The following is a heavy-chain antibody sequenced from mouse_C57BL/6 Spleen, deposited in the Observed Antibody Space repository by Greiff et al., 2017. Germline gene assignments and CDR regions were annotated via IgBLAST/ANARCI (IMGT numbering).Heavy chain of an antibody. V-gene: IGHV5-12*01. CDR2: ISNGGGST. Sequence: EVQVVESGGGLVQPGGSLKLSCAASGFTFSDYYMYWVRQTPEKRLEWVAYISNGGGSTYYPDTVKGRFTISRDNAKNTLYLQMSRLKSEDTAMYYCARDDGDYWGQGTTLTVSS. D-gene: IGHD2-12*01. J-gene: IGHJ2*01. CDR3: ARDDGDY. CDR1: GFTFSDYY.